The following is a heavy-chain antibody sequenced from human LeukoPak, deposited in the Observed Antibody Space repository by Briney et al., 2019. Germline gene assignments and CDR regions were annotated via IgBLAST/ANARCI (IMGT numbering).Heavy chain of an antibody. D-gene: IGHD5-24*01. CDR1: GGSINSYY. Sequence: SETLSLTCTVSGGSINSYYWSWIRQPPGKGLEWIGYIYYSGSPNYNPSLKSRVTISVDTSKNQFSLKMSSVTAADTAVYYCARARDGHINNWFDPWGQGTLVTVSS. V-gene: IGHV4-59*01. CDR2: IYYSGSP. J-gene: IGHJ5*02. CDR3: ARARDGHINNWFDP.